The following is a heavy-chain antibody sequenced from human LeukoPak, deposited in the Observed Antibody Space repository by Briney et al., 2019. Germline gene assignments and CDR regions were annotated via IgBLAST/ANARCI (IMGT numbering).Heavy chain of an antibody. CDR3: AKSFAPVRYFDWYGLHDAFDI. Sequence: GGSLRLSCAASGFTFSSYGMHWVRQAPGKGLEWVAVISYDGSNKYYADSVKGRFTISRDNSKNTLYLQMNSLRAEDTAVCYCAKSFAPVRYFDWYGLHDAFDIWGQGTMVTVSS. CDR2: ISYDGSNK. J-gene: IGHJ3*02. CDR1: GFTFSSYG. D-gene: IGHD3-9*01. V-gene: IGHV3-30*18.